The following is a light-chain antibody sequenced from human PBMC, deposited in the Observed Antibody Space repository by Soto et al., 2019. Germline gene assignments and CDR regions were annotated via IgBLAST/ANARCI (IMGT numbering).Light chain of an antibody. Sequence: DIQMTQSPSTLSASVGDRVTITCRASQTISRSLAWYQQKPGKPPKLLIYLVSSLESGVPSRFSGSGSGTEFTLTISSLQPDDFATYYCQQYNTYSRTFGQGTKVEIK. CDR2: LVS. V-gene: IGKV1-5*03. CDR1: QTISRS. J-gene: IGKJ1*01. CDR3: QQYNTYSRT.